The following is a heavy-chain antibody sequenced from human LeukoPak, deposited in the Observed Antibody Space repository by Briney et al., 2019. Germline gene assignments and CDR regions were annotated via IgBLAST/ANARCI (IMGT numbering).Heavy chain of an antibody. CDR1: GGSISSYY. D-gene: IGHD3-10*01. Sequence: PSETLSLTCTVSGGSISSYYWSWIRQPAGKGLEWIGRIYTSGSTNYNPSLKSRVTMSVDTSRNQFSLKLSSVTAADTAVYYCARGVGELLSYYYYYYMDVWGKGTTVTISS. J-gene: IGHJ6*03. V-gene: IGHV4-4*07. CDR2: IYTSGST. CDR3: ARGVGELLSYYYYYYMDV.